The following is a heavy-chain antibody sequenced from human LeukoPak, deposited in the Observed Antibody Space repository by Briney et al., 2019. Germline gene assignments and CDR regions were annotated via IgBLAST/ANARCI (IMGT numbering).Heavy chain of an antibody. CDR1: GGSISSSSYY. J-gene: IGHJ4*02. CDR3: ARTSSSWVYYFDY. CDR2: IYYSGST. Sequence: PSETLSLTCTVSGGSISSSSYYWGWIRQPPGKGLEWIGSIYYSGSTYYNPSLKSRVTISVDPSKNQFSLKLSSVTAADTAVYYCARTSSSWVYYFDYWGQGTLVTVSS. V-gene: IGHV4-39*07. D-gene: IGHD6-13*01.